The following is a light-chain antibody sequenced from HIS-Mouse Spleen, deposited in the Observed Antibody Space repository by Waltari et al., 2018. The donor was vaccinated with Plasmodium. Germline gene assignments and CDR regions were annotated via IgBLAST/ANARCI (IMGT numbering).Light chain of an antibody. V-gene: IGLV3-10*01. Sequence: SYELTQPPSASVSPGQTARITCSGDALPKTYAYWYQEKSGHAPVLVIYEDSKRPTGIPERFSGASSGTMATLTISGAQVEDEADYYCYSTDSSGNHRVFGGGTKLTVL. CDR3: YSTDSSGNHRV. CDR1: ALPKTY. J-gene: IGLJ3*02. CDR2: EDS.